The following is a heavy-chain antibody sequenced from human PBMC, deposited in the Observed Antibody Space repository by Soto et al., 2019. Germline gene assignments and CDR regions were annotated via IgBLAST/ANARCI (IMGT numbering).Heavy chain of an antibody. J-gene: IGHJ4*02. Sequence: QVQLVESGGGLVKPGGSLRLSCAASGFTFSDYYMSWIRQAPGKGLEWVSYISSSSSYTNYADSVKGRFTISRDNAKNSLYLQMNSLRAEDTAVYYCARLRPTDDYGDFFDYWGQGTLVTVSS. CDR1: GFTFSDYY. CDR2: ISSSSSYT. V-gene: IGHV3-11*05. CDR3: ARLRPTDDYGDFFDY. D-gene: IGHD4-17*01.